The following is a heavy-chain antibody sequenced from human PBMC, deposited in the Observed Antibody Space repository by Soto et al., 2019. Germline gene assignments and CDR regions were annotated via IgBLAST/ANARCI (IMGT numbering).Heavy chain of an antibody. CDR1: GRNFINHW. CDR3: ARQGDMAATPADAFDI. D-gene: IGHD6-19*01. J-gene: IGHJ3*02. Sequence: PGESLKISCNVSGRNFINHWIAWVRQMPGKGLEWMGIIYPGDSDARYSPSFAGQVTISVDKSITTAYLHWSSLEASDSAVYYCARQGDMAATPADAFDIWGQGTLVTVSS. CDR2: IYPGDSDA. V-gene: IGHV5-51*01.